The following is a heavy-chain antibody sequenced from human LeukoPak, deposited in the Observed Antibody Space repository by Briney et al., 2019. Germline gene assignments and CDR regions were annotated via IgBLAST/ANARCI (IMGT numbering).Heavy chain of an antibody. J-gene: IGHJ4*02. CDR1: GFTFSNFG. CDR3: AKERDYRVSTSCDY. Sequence: GGSLRLSCAASGFTFSNFGMHWVRQAPGKGLEWVAVISYDGKVTFYADSVKGRFTISRDNSKNTLYLHMTSLRGGDTALYYCAKERDYRVSTSCDYWGQGTQVTVSS. CDR2: ISYDGKVT. D-gene: IGHD3-10*01. V-gene: IGHV3-30*18.